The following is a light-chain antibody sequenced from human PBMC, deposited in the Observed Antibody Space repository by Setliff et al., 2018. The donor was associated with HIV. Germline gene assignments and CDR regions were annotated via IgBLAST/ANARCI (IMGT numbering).Light chain of an antibody. CDR2: NVS. J-gene: IGLJ2*01. CDR1: SSDVGGYNY. V-gene: IGLV2-14*03. Sequence: QSALAQPASVSGPPGQSITISCTGTSSDVGGYNYVAWYQHHPGKAPKLMIYNVSQRPSGFSSRFSGSKSGNTASLTISGLQVEDEADYYCASYTFTGTSYVVFGGGTKVTVL. CDR3: ASYTFTGTSYVV.